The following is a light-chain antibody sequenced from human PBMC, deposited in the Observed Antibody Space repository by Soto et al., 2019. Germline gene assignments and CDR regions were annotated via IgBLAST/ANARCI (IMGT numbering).Light chain of an antibody. CDR2: DVT. J-gene: IGLJ1*01. Sequence: QSALTQPASVSGSPGQSITISCTGTSSDIGVYNYVSWYQQHPGKAPKLMIYDVTKRPSGVPNRFSGSKSGNRASLTISGLQAEDEADYYCCSYAGSYSYVFGVGTKLTVL. CDR3: CSYAGSYSYV. CDR1: SSDIGVYNY. V-gene: IGLV2-11*01.